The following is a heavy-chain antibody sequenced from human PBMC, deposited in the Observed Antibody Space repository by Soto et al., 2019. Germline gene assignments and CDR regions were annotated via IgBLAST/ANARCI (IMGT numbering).Heavy chain of an antibody. V-gene: IGHV3-11*06. Sequence: GGSLRLSCAAASGFTFSDYYMSWIRQAPGKGLEWVSYISSSSSYTNYADSVKGRFTISRDNAKNSLYLQMNSLRAEDTAVYYCARDVYEYQLEYAMDVWGQGTTVTVSS. D-gene: IGHD2-2*01. CDR3: ARDVYEYQLEYAMDV. CDR1: GFTFSDYY. CDR2: ISSSSSYT. J-gene: IGHJ6*02.